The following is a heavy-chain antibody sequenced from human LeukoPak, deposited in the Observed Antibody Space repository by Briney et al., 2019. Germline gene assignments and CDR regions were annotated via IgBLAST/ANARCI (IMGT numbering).Heavy chain of an antibody. J-gene: IGHJ6*02. CDR2: ISAYNGNT. CDR1: GYRFTSYG. CDR3: LVPAASYYGMDV. D-gene: IGHD2-2*01. V-gene: IGHV1-18*01. Sequence: ASVKVSCKASGYRFTSYGISWVRQAPGQGLEWMGWISAYNGNTNYAQKLQGRVTMTTVTSTSTAYMELRSLRSDDTAVYYCLVPAASYYGMDVWGQGTTVTVSS.